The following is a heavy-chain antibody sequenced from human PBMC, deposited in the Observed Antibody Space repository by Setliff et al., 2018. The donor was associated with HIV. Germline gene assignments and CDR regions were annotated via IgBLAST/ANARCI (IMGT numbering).Heavy chain of an antibody. D-gene: IGHD3-22*01. CDR2: IYTSGST. Sequence: PSETLSLTCTVSGGSISSGSYYWSWIRQPAGKGLEWIGRIYTSGSTNYNPSLKSRVTISVDTSKNQFSLKLSSVTAADTAVYHCARDRGYYDSSGSDPGFDPWGQGTLVTVSS. V-gene: IGHV4-61*02. CDR3: ARDRGYYDSSGSDPGFDP. CDR1: GGSISSGSYY. J-gene: IGHJ5*02.